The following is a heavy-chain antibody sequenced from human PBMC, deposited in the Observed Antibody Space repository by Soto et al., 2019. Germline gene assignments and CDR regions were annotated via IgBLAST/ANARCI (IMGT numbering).Heavy chain of an antibody. CDR1: GGSISSGDYY. D-gene: IGHD1-1*01. CDR2: IYYSGST. CDR3: AKGGWAGTTGVDY. Sequence: QVQLQESGPGLVKPSQTLSLTCTVSGGSISSGDYYWSWIRQPPGKGLEWIGYIYYSGSTYYNPSLKRRVTISVDTSKNQFSLKLSSVTAADTAVYYCAKGGWAGTTGVDYWGQGTLVTVSS. J-gene: IGHJ4*02. V-gene: IGHV4-30-4*01.